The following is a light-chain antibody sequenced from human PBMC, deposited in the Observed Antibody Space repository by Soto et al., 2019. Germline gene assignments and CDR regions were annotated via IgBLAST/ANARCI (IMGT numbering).Light chain of an antibody. Sequence: QSVLTQPASVSGSPGQSITISCTGTNSDVGTYNYVSWYQHHPGKAPKLMIYEVSNRPSGVSNRFSGSKSGNRASLTISGLQAEDEADYYCTSYTSSNTLVFGGGTKVTVL. V-gene: IGLV2-14*01. CDR3: TSYTSSNTLV. J-gene: IGLJ3*02. CDR1: NSDVGTYNY. CDR2: EVS.